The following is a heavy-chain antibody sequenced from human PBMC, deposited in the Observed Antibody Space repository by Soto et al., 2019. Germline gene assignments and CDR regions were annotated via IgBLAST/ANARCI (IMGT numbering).Heavy chain of an antibody. Sequence: LRLSCAASGFTFSSYAMSWVRQAPGKGLEWVSAISGSGGSTYYADSVKGRFTISRDNSKNTLYLQMNSLRAEDTAVYYCAKDPEYSSGWSYYYYGMDVWGQGTTVTGS. J-gene: IGHJ6*02. CDR1: GFTFSSYA. V-gene: IGHV3-23*01. CDR2: ISGSGGST. CDR3: AKDPEYSSGWSYYYYGMDV. D-gene: IGHD6-19*01.